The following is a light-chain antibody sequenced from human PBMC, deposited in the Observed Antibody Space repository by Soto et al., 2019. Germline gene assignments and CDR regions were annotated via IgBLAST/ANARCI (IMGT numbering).Light chain of an antibody. Sequence: EILMTQSPASLSASPGERATLSCRASLSVISNLTWYQQKPGQAPRLLIYGASSRQSGIPARFSGSGSGTEFSLTISSLQPEDFAAYYCQQCNISPRTFGQGTKVDIK. CDR1: LSVISN. CDR2: GAS. CDR3: QQCNISPRT. J-gene: IGKJ1*01. V-gene: IGKV3-15*01.